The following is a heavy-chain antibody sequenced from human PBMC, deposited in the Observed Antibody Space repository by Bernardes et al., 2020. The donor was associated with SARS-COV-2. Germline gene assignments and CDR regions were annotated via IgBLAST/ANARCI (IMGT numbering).Heavy chain of an antibody. Sequence: GAPLKVSCKGSGYRFSTSWIGWVRLMPGKGLEWIGIIYPIDSDTRYSPAFQGQATISVDRSTTTAYLQWSSLKASDTAIYYCAKSGGVGAHFDSWGQGTLLTVSS. CDR3: AKSGGVGAHFDS. CDR2: IYPIDSDT. J-gene: IGHJ4*02. D-gene: IGHD1-26*01. V-gene: IGHV5-51*01. CDR1: GYRFSTSW.